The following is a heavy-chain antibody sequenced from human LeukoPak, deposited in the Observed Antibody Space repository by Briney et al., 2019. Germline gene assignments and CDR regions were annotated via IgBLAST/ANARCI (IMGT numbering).Heavy chain of an antibody. Sequence: ASVKVSCKASGGTFSSYAISWVRQAPGQGLEWMGGIIPISGTANYAQKFQGRVTITADESTSTAYMELSSLRSEDTAVYYCAREDGYNYTDAFDIWGQGTMVTVSS. V-gene: IGHV1-69*01. CDR1: GGTFSSYA. CDR2: IIPISGTA. CDR3: AREDGYNYTDAFDI. D-gene: IGHD5-24*01. J-gene: IGHJ3*02.